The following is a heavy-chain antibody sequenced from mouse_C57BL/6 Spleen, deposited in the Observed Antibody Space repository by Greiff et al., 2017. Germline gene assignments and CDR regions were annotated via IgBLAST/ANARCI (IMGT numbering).Heavy chain of an antibody. CDR1: GYSFTDYN. D-gene: IGHD1-1*01. CDR3: ARKESYGSFAPFAY. CDR2: INPNYGTT. J-gene: IGHJ3*01. V-gene: IGHV1-39*01. Sequence: QLQESGPELVKPGASVKISCKASGYSFTDYNMNWVKQSNGKSLEWIGVINPNYGTTSYNQKFKGKATLTVDQSSSTAYMQLNSLTSEDSAVYYCARKESYGSFAPFAYWGQGTLVTVSA.